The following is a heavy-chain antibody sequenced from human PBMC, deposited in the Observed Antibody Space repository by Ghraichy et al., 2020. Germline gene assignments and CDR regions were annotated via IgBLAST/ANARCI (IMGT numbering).Heavy chain of an antibody. Sequence: GSLRLSCTTSGFTFGSYGMHWVRQAPGKGLEWVAVIWYDGGNKYYADSVKGRFTISRDDSKNTLYLQMNSLRAEDTAVYYCARGWGYSSGVHDYWGQGTLVTVSS. V-gene: IGHV3-33*01. D-gene: IGHD6-19*01. J-gene: IGHJ4*02. CDR3: ARGWGYSSGVHDY. CDR2: IWYDGGNK. CDR1: GFTFGSYG.